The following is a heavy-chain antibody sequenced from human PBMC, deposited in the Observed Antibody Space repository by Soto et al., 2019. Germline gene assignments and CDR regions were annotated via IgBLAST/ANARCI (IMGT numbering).Heavy chain of an antibody. CDR3: ARQHHRGLFVVVVVAATMEFDN. CDR2: IYYSGST. V-gene: IGHV4-39*01. CDR1: GGSISSSRYY. J-gene: IGHJ4*02. Sequence: SGTLSLTCTFSGGSISSSRYYWGWIRQPPGRGLEWIGSIYYSGSTYYNPSLKSRVTISVDTSKNQFSLKLSSVTAADTAVYYCARQHHRGLFVVVVVAATMEFDNWGEGTLVNVSS. D-gene: IGHD2-15*01.